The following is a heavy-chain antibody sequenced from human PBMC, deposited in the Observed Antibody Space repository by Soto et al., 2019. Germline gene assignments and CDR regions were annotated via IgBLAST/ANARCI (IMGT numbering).Heavy chain of an antibody. V-gene: IGHV3-30*18. Sequence: XGSLRLSCAASGFNVSSFGIHWVRQAPGKGLEWVAVISYDGNNAYYADSVKGRFTISRDNSKSTLYLQINSLRIEDTAVYYCVKDINIDLNYYYGMDVWGQGTTVTVSS. J-gene: IGHJ6*02. CDR1: GFNVSSFG. CDR2: ISYDGNNA. CDR3: VKDINIDLNYYYGMDV. D-gene: IGHD5-12*01.